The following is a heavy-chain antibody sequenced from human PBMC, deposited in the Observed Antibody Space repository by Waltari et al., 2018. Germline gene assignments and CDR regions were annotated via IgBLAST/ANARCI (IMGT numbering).Heavy chain of an antibody. CDR3: ARGVAAPPVY. Sequence: QVQLQESGPGLVKPSETLSLTCTVSGGSISSYYWSWIRQPPGKGLEWIGYIYYSGSNNYNPTLKSRVTISVDTSKNQFSLKLSSVTAADTAVYYCARGVAAPPVYWGQGTLVTVSS. J-gene: IGHJ4*02. CDR2: IYYSGSN. V-gene: IGHV4-59*01. D-gene: IGHD6-6*01. CDR1: GGSISSYY.